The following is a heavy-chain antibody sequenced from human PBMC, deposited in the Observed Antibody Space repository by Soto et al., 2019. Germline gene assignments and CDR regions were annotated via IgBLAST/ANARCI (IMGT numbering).Heavy chain of an antibody. Sequence: SETLSLTCTVSGGSISSGDYYWSWIRQPPGKGLEWIGYIYYSGSTYYNPSLKSRVTISVDTSKNQFSLKLSSVTAADTAVYYCARDFWSGPEYYFDSWGQGTLVTV. D-gene: IGHD3-3*01. CDR1: GGSISSGDYY. CDR2: IYYSGST. V-gene: IGHV4-30-4*01. CDR3: ARDFWSGPEYYFDS. J-gene: IGHJ4*02.